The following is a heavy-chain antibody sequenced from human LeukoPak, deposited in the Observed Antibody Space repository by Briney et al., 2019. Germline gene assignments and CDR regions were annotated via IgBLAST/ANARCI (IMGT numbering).Heavy chain of an antibody. CDR3: ARHVRGVIRWFDP. V-gene: IGHV4-39*01. CDR2: IYYSGST. J-gene: IGHJ5*02. CDR1: GGSISSSSYY. D-gene: IGHD3-10*02. Sequence: SETLSLTCTVSGGSISSSSYYWGWIRQPPGKGLEWIGSIYYSGSTYYNPSLKSRVTISVDTSRNQFSLKLSSVTAADTAVYYCARHVRGVIRWFDPWGRGTLVTVSS.